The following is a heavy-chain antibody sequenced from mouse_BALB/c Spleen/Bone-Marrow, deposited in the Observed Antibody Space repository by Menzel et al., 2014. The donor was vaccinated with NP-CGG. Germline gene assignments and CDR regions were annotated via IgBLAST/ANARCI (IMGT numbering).Heavy chain of an antibody. D-gene: IGHD2-10*01. J-gene: IGHJ1*01. CDR2: IYPGNSDT. CDR1: DYTFTSYR. CDR3: TLAYFGQGDWFFDV. Sequence: EVKLVESGTVLARPGASVKMSCKASDYTFTSYRMHWLKQRPGQGLEWIGAIYPGNSDTSYNQKFKGKAELTAVTSTSTAYMELSSLTNEDSAVYYCTLAYFGQGDWFFDVWGAGTTVTVS. V-gene: IGHV1-5*01.